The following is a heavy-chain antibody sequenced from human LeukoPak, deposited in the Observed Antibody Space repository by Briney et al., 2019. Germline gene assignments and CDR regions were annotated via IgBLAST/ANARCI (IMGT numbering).Heavy chain of an antibody. CDR3: ARTNWDYYFDY. CDR2: IYYSGST. V-gene: IGHV4-59*08. D-gene: IGHD7-27*01. J-gene: IGHJ4*02. Sequence: PSETLSLTCTVSGGSISSYYWSWIRQPPGKGLEWIGYIYYSGSTNYNPSLKSRVTISVDTSKNQFSLKLSSVTAADTAVYYCARTNWDYYFDYWAQGTLVTVSS. CDR1: GGSISSYY.